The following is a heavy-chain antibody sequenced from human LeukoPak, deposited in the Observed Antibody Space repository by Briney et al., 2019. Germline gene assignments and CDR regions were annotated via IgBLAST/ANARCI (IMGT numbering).Heavy chain of an antibody. J-gene: IGHJ4*02. CDR3: ARYDSRGSGSTQLEY. CDR2: IFRGGST. D-gene: IGHD3-3*01. V-gene: IGHV4-38-2*01. Sequence: SETLSLTCAVSGYSISIAYYWGWIRQPPGKGLEWIGRIFRGGSTSYNPSLMSRLTMSMDTSKNQFSLQLTSVTAADTAVYYCARYDSRGSGSTQLEYWGQGILVTISS. CDR1: GYSISIAYY.